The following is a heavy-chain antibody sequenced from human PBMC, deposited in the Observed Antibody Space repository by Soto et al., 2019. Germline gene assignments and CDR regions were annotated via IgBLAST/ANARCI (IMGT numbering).Heavy chain of an antibody. CDR2: ISNDGSKK. D-gene: IGHD3-16*01. CDR1: GFAFTNYG. J-gene: IGHJ4*02. V-gene: IGHV3-30*03. Sequence: QVQVVESGGNIVQPGTSLRLSCAASGFAFTNYGIHWVRQAPGKGLAWVAHISNDGSKKFYADSVKGRFTISRDNSENTVYLQMTSLRPDDTAVFYCARDVAMPTGFGLGYWCQGTLVTVSS. CDR3: ARDVAMPTGFGLGY.